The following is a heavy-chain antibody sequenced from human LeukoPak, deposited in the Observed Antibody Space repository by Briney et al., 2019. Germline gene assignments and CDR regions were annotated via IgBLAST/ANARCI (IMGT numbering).Heavy chain of an antibody. V-gene: IGHV3-74*01. Sequence: PGRSLRLSCAASGFTFSSYWMHWVRQAPGKGLVWVSRINSDGSSTSYADSVKGRFTISRDNAKNTLYLQMNSLRAEDTAVYYCARDKAIVGATQFDYWGQGTLVTVSS. CDR2: INSDGSST. CDR1: GFTFSSYW. CDR3: ARDKAIVGATQFDY. J-gene: IGHJ4*02. D-gene: IGHD1-26*01.